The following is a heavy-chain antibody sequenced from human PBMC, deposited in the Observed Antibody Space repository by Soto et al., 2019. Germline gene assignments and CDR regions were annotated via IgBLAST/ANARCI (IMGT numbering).Heavy chain of an antibody. CDR2: ISAYNGNT. CDR3: ARDRGYYGSGSYPTHRPSYYYGMDV. D-gene: IGHD3-10*01. V-gene: IGHV1-18*01. CDR1: GYTFTSYG. J-gene: IGHJ6*02. Sequence: ASVKVSCKASGYTFTSYGISWVRQAPGQGLEWMGWISAYNGNTNYAQKLQGRVTMTTDTSTSTAYMELRSLRSDDTAVYYCARDRGYYGSGSYPTHRPSYYYGMDVWG.